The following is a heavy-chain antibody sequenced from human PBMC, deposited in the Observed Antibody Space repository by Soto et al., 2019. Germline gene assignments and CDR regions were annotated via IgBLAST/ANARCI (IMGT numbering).Heavy chain of an antibody. CDR2: ISGGGGST. Sequence: PGGSLRLSCAASGFSFGGYAVTWVRQAPGKGLEWVSAISGGGGSTYYADSVKGRFTISRDNSKNTVYLEMNSLRVGDTALYYCAKTESFNGYYNAFDCWGQGTRVTVSS. V-gene: IGHV3-23*01. J-gene: IGHJ4*02. CDR3: AKTESFNGYYNAFDC. CDR1: GFSFGGYA. D-gene: IGHD3-9*01.